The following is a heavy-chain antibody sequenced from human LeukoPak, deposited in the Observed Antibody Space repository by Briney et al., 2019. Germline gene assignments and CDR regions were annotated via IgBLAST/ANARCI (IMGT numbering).Heavy chain of an antibody. J-gene: IGHJ4*02. CDR1: GGSISTYY. CDR3: ARVVGRYCSSTSCYIDY. D-gene: IGHD2-2*02. CDR2: IYDSGST. Sequence: SETLSLTCTVSGGSISTYYWSWIRQPRGKGLEWIGYIYDSGSTNYNPSLKSRVTISEDTSKRQFSLKLRSVTAADTAVYYCARVVGRYCSSTSCYIDYWGQGTLVTVSS. V-gene: IGHV4-59*01.